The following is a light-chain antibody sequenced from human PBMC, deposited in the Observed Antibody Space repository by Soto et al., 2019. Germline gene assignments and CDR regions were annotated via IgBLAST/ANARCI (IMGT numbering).Light chain of an antibody. V-gene: IGKV1-5*03. Sequence: DIQMTQSPSTLSASVGDKVTITCRASQSMSSWLAWYQQKPGKAPKLLIYKASILESGVPSRFSGSGSGTEFTLTISSLQPDDFATYYCQQFNSYSLTFGQGTRLEIK. CDR3: QQFNSYSLT. CDR2: KAS. CDR1: QSMSSW. J-gene: IGKJ5*01.